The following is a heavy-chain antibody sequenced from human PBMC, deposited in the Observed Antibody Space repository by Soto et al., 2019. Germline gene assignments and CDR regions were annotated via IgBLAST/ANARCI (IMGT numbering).Heavy chain of an antibody. Sequence: SETLSLTCTVSGDSIISSDFYWGWVRQPPGKGLEWIGSIFYLGSSYYNPSLKSRVTMSVDTSKNQFSLRLRSVTAADTALYFCARHSLALRKNNWFDPWGQGXIVTVSS. V-gene: IGHV4-39*01. CDR1: GDSIISSDFY. CDR2: IFYLGSS. CDR3: ARHSLALRKNNWFDP. D-gene: IGHD3-3*02. J-gene: IGHJ5*02.